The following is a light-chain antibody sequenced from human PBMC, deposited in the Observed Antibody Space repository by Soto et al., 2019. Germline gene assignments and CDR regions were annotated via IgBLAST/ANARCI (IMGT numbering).Light chain of an antibody. V-gene: IGLV2-11*01. CDR2: DVS. CDR3: CSYAGSYTFV. Sequence: QSALTQPRSVSGSPGQSVTISCTGTSSDVGGYNYVSWYQQHPGKAPKLMIYDVSKRPSGVPDRLSGSKSGNTASLTISGRQAEDEADYYCCSYAGSYTFVFGGGTKLTVL. J-gene: IGLJ2*01. CDR1: SSDVGGYNY.